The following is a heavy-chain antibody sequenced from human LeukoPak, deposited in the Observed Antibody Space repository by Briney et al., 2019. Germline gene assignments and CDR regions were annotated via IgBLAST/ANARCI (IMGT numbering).Heavy chain of an antibody. CDR3: AKSVGGGH. J-gene: IGHJ1*01. CDR2: IKQDGSEK. CDR1: GFTFSDYY. D-gene: IGHD3-10*01. Sequence: GGSLRLSCAASGFTFSDYYMSWIRQAPGKGLEWVANIKQDGSEKYYVDSVKGRFTISRDNSKNTLYLQMNSLRAEDTAVYYCAKSVGGGHWGQGTLATVSS. V-gene: IGHV3-7*01.